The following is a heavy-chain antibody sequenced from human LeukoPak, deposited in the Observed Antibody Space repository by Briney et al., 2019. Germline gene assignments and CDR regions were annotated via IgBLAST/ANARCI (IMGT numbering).Heavy chain of an antibody. CDR1: GFTFSNAW. D-gene: IGHD3-10*01. V-gene: IGHV3-15*01. CDR3: TTVMYYYGSWSN. J-gene: IGHJ4*02. Sequence: GGSLRLSCAASGFTFSNAWMSWVRQAPVKELEWVGRIKSKTDGGTTDYAAPVKGRFTISRDDSKNTLYLQMNSLKTEDTAVYYCTTVMYYYGSWSNWGQGTLVTVSS. CDR2: IKSKTDGGTT.